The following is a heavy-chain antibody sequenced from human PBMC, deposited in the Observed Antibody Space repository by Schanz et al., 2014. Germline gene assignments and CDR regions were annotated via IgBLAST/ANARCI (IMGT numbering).Heavy chain of an antibody. V-gene: IGHV1-3*04. J-gene: IGHJ4*02. CDR1: VYSFTSYS. CDR2: INTGSGDT. D-gene: IGHD5-12*01. CDR3: ARGIGGYGANNYFDY. Sequence: VQLVQSGAEAKRPGASVKVSCKAPVYSFTSYSMHWVPQAPGQRLEWMGWINTGSGDTKYSQNFQGRVTITRDTSASTAYMELSSLRSEDTAVYSCARGIGGYGANNYFDYWGQGTLVTVSS.